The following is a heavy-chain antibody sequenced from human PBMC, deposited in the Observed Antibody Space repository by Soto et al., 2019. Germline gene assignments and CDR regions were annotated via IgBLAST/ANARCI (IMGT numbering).Heavy chain of an antibody. CDR1: GFSLSTSGVG. Sequence: ASGPTLVNPTQTLTLTCTFSGFSLSTSGVGVGWIRQPPGKALECLALIYWDDDKRYSPSLKSRLTITKDTSKNQVVLTMTNMDPVDTATYFCAHRLCDSSCYWDVGYFDYWGRGTLVTVSS. D-gene: IGHD3-22*01. V-gene: IGHV2-5*02. CDR3: AHRLCDSSCYWDVGYFDY. CDR2: IYWDDDK. J-gene: IGHJ4*02.